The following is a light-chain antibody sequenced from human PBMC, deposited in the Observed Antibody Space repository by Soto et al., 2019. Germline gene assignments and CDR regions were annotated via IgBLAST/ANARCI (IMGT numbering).Light chain of an antibody. V-gene: IGKV4-1*01. CDR3: QQYYSTPRT. CDR1: QSVLYSSNNKNY. J-gene: IGKJ4*01. Sequence: DIVMTQSPDSLAVSLGERATINCKSSQSVLYSSNNKNYLAWYQQKPGQPPKLLIYWASTRESGVPDRFSGSGSGTDFTLTISSLQAEDVAVYYCQQYYSTPRTFGGGTKVYIK. CDR2: WAS.